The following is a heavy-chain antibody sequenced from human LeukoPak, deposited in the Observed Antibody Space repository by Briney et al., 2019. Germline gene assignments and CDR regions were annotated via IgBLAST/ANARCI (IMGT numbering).Heavy chain of an antibody. V-gene: IGHV1-8*02. CDR1: GYTFTSYD. Sequence: GASVKVSCKASGYTFTSYDINWVRQATGQGLEWMEWMNPNSGNTGYAQKFQGRVTMTRDTSISTAYMELSRLRSDDTAVYYCARGGKNYDILTGYHYYYMDVWGKGTTVTVSS. CDR2: MNPNSGNT. CDR3: ARGGKNYDILTGYHYYYMDV. D-gene: IGHD3-9*01. J-gene: IGHJ6*03.